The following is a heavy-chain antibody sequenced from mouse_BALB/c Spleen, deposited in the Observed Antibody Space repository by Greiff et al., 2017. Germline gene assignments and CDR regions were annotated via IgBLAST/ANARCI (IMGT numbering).Heavy chain of an antibody. CDR2: INPSSGYT. D-gene: IGHD2-1*01. CDR3: ARLSYYGAY. Sequence: QVQLQQSAAELARPGASVKMSCKASGYTFTSYTMHWVKQRPGQGLEWIGYINPSSGYTEYNQKFKDKTTLTADKSSSTAYMQLSSLTSEDSAVYYCARLSYYGAYWGQGTLVTVSA. J-gene: IGHJ3*01. V-gene: IGHV1-4*02. CDR1: GYTFTSYT.